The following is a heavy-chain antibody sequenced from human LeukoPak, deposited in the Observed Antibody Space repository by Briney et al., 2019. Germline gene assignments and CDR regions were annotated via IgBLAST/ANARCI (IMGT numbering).Heavy chain of an antibody. D-gene: IGHD3-22*01. CDR1: GFTFSYYN. Sequence: GGSLRLSCAASGFTFSYYNMNWVRQAPGKGLEWVSDISGSGGSTYYAESVKGRFTISRDNSKNTLYLQMNSLRAEDTAVYYCAKGSDYDSKYYYYYMDVWGKGTTVTVSS. CDR3: AKGSDYDSKYYYYYMDV. J-gene: IGHJ6*03. CDR2: ISGSGGST. V-gene: IGHV3-23*01.